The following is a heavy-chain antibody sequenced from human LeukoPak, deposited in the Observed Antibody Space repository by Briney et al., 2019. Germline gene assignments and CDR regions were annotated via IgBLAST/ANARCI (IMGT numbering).Heavy chain of an antibody. CDR2: ISFDGSNT. J-gene: IGHJ4*02. CDR3: ATDDDY. Sequence: PGRSLRLSCAASGFSFSDYAMHWVRQAPGTGLEWVAVISFDGSNTHYADSVKGRFTISRDNAKNSLYLQMNSLRAEDTAVYYCATDDDYWGQGTLVTVSS. CDR1: GFSFSDYA. V-gene: IGHV3-30-3*01.